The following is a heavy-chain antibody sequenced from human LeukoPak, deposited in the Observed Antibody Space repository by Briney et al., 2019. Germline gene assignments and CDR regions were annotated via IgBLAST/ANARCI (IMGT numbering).Heavy chain of an antibody. CDR3: ARRSCSGDNCQRRLLFWYFDL. CDR2: INHSGNT. Sequence: SETLSLTCTVSGGSISSYYWSWIRQPPGKGLEWIGEINHSGNTNYNPSPKSRATISVDTSKNQFSLKLSSVTAADTAVYYCARRSCSGDNCQRRLLFWYFDLWGRGTLVTVSS. CDR1: GGSISSYY. J-gene: IGHJ2*01. D-gene: IGHD2-15*01. V-gene: IGHV4-34*01.